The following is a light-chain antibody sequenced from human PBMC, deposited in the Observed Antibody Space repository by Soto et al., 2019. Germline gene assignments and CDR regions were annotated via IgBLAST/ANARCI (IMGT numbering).Light chain of an antibody. Sequence: DIVLTQTPLSLPVTPGEPASISCRSSQSLLDSDDGNTYLDWYLQKPGQSPQLLISTLLYRASGVPDRFSGSGSGTDFTLKISRVGAEDVGVYYCMQRKEFPSITFGQGTKLEI. CDR2: TLL. J-gene: IGKJ2*01. V-gene: IGKV2-40*01. CDR1: QSLLDSDDGNTY. CDR3: MQRKEFPSIT.